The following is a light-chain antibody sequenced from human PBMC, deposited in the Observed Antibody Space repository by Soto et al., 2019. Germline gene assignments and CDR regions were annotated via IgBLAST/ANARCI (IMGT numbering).Light chain of an antibody. Sequence: DIQMTQSPSSVSASVGDRVTVTCRASQAINDWLVWYQQKPGEAPKLLIYDASTLHSGVPSRFSGSGSGAEFTLTISSPQPEDIAIYYCQQGNSFPLTFGGGTKVEIK. V-gene: IGKV1-12*01. J-gene: IGKJ4*01. CDR3: QQGNSFPLT. CDR1: QAINDW. CDR2: DAS.